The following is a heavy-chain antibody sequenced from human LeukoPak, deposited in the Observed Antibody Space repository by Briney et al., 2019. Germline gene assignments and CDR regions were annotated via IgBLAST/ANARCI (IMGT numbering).Heavy chain of an antibody. Sequence: ASVKVSCKASGYTFTGYYMHWVRQAPGQGLEWMGWINPNSGGTNYAQKFQGRVTMTRDTSISTAYMELSRLRSDDTAVYYCARWLTRAAIRSALWWFDPWGQGTLVTVSS. D-gene: IGHD2-2*01. CDR1: GYTFTGYY. CDR3: ARWLTRAAIRSALWWFDP. J-gene: IGHJ5*02. CDR2: INPNSGGT. V-gene: IGHV1-2*02.